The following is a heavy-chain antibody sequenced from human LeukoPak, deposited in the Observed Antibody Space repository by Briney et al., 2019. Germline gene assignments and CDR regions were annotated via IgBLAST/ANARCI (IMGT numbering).Heavy chain of an antibody. V-gene: IGHV3-21*01. CDR3: ARDSRIFGVVIPYYFDY. CDR1: GFTFSSYG. CDR2: ISSSSSYI. Sequence: PGGSLRLSCAASGFTFSSYGMNWVRQAPGKGLEWVSSISSSSSYIYYADSVKGRFTISRDNAKNSLYLQMNSLRAEDTAVYYCARDSRIFGVVIPYYFDYWGQGTLVTVSS. D-gene: IGHD3-3*01. J-gene: IGHJ4*02.